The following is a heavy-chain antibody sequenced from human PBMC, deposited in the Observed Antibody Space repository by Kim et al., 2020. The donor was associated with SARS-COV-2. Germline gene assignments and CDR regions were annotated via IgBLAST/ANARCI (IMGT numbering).Heavy chain of an antibody. D-gene: IGHD3-10*01. V-gene: IGHV4-31*02. Sequence: NPSLKSRVTISVDTSKNQFSLKLSSVTAADTAVYYCARRAYGGSGRFDPWGQGTLVTVSS. J-gene: IGHJ5*02. CDR3: ARRAYGGSGRFDP.